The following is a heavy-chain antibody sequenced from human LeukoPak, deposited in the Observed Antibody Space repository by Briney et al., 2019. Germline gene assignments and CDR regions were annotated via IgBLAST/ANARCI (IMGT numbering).Heavy chain of an antibody. V-gene: IGHV1-18*01. Sequence: ASVKVSCKASGYTFTSYGISWVRQAPGQGLEWMGWISAYNGNTNYAQKLQGRVTMTTDTSTSTAYMELRSLRSDDTAVYYCARGGQGLLWFGELLTVDYWGQGTLVTVSS. CDR1: GYTFTSYG. CDR2: ISAYNGNT. CDR3: ARGGQGLLWFGELLTVDY. J-gene: IGHJ4*02. D-gene: IGHD3-10*01.